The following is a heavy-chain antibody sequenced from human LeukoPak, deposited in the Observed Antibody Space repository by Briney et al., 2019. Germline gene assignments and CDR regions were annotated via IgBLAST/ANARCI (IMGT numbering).Heavy chain of an antibody. CDR1: GGSISSYY. CDR2: IYYSGST. V-gene: IGHV4-59*08. J-gene: IGHJ4*02. D-gene: IGHD2-15*01. CDR3: ARHSSYCSGGSCYGDYFDY. Sequence: SETLSLTCTVSGGSISSYYWSWIRQPPGKGLEWIGYIYYSGSTNYNPSLKSRVTISVDTSKNQFSLKLSSVTAADTAVYYCARHSSYCSGGSCYGDYFDYWGQGTLVTASS.